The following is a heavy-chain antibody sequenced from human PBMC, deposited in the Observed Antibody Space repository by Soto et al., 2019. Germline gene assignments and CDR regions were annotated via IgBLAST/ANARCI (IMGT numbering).Heavy chain of an antibody. CDR1: GYPVTAYY. Sequence: QLHLVQSGADVKKPGASVKVSCSASGYPVTAYYMHWVRQAPGRGLEWMGGINPATGAAKYTQTFQGRVTMTRDTSTSTVVMELGGLTSEDTAVFYCARGGGVGVAGSAAFDMWGQGTLVTVSS. D-gene: IGHD3-3*01. V-gene: IGHV1-2*02. J-gene: IGHJ3*02. CDR3: ARGGGVGVAGSAAFDM. CDR2: INPATGAA.